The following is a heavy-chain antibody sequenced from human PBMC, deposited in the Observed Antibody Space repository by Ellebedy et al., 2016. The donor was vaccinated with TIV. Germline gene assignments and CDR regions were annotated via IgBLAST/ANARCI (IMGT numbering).Heavy chain of an antibody. Sequence: GGSLRLXCAASGFTFSDYYMSWIRQAPGKGLEWVSYISSSGSTIYYADSMKGRFTISKDNAKNSLYLQMYSLRAEDSAVYYCARVFWSGYYSDLYTILDFWGQGTLVTVSS. V-gene: IGHV3-11*01. CDR2: ISSSGSTI. J-gene: IGHJ4*02. CDR1: GFTFSDYY. D-gene: IGHD3-3*01. CDR3: ARVFWSGYYSDLYTILDF.